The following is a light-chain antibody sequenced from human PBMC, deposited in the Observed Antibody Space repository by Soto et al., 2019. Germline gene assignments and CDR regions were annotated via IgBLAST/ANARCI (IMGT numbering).Light chain of an antibody. CDR3: QQNGSSPRK. J-gene: IGKJ1*01. CDR1: QSVSSSY. CDR2: GAS. Sequence: EIVLTQSPGTLSLSPGERATLSCRASQSVSSSYLAWYQQKPGQAPRLLIYGASNRATGITDRFSGSGSGTDFTLTISRLEPEDFAVYYCQQNGSSPRKFGQGTKVEI. V-gene: IGKV3-20*01.